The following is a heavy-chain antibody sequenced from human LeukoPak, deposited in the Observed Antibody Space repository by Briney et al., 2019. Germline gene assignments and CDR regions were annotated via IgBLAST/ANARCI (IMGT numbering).Heavy chain of an antibody. J-gene: IGHJ5*02. CDR2: MNPNSGNT. CDR3: ARRVVVRHLGFDP. CDR1: GYTFTSYD. D-gene: IGHD2-21*01. Sequence: GASVKVSCKASGYTFTSYDINWVRQATGQGLEWMGWMNPNSGNTGYAQKFQGRVTMTRNTSISTAYMELSSLRSEDAAVYYCARRVVVRHLGFDPWGQGTLVTVSS. V-gene: IGHV1-8*01.